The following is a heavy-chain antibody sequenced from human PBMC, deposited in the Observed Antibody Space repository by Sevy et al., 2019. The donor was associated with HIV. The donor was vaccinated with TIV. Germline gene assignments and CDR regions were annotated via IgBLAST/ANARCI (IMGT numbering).Heavy chain of an antibody. Sequence: ASVKVSCKASGYTFTNYGINWVRQGPGQGLEWMGWISAYNGSTNYAQNLQGRVTMTTDTSTSTAYMELRSLRSDDTAVYYCARGRGDTSVYEYLRHWGQGTLVTVSS. CDR1: GYTFTNYG. V-gene: IGHV1-18*01. CDR2: ISAYNGST. CDR3: ARGRGDTSVYEYLRH. J-gene: IGHJ4*02. D-gene: IGHD3-22*01.